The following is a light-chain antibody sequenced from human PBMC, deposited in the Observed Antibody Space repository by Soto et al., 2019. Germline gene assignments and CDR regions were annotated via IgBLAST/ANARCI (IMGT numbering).Light chain of an antibody. V-gene: IGLV8-61*01. J-gene: IGLJ3*02. Sequence: QTVVTQEPSFSVSPGRTVTLTCGLSSGSVSTSYYPSWYQQTPGHAPRTLIYSTNTRSSGVPDRFSGSILGNKAALTITGAQADDESDYYCVLYMGSGFWVFGGGTKLTVL. CDR1: SGSVSTSYY. CDR3: VLYMGSGFWV. CDR2: STN.